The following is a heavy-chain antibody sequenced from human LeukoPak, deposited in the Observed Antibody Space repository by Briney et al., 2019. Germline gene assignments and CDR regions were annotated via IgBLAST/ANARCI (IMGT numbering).Heavy chain of an antibody. V-gene: IGHV3-66*02. J-gene: IGHJ3*01. D-gene: IGHD2-2*01. CDR2: IYSSGRT. CDR1: GLTVSANY. CDR3: ARSTTSCLCDAFDV. Sequence: PGGSLRLSCAASGLTVSANYMSWVRQAPGKGLEWVSLIYSSGRTFYADSVKGRFTISRDNSKNTLYLQMNSLRAEDTAVYYCARSTTSCLCDAFDVWGQGTMVTVSS.